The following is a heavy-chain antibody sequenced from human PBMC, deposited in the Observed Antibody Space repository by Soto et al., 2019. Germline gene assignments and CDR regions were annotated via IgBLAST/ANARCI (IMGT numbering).Heavy chain of an antibody. CDR2: INVDNGNT. Sequence: QVQLVQSGAEVKKPGASVKVSCKASGYSFSNYAIHWVRQAPGQGLEWMGWINVDNGNTKYSQKLQDRVTITSDTSASTVYMEVSSLRSEATAVYYCASPPENYFDRPGRRADPYYYGMDVWGQGTTVTVSS. V-gene: IGHV1-3*01. D-gene: IGHD3-9*01. J-gene: IGHJ6*02. CDR3: ASPPENYFDRPGRRADPYYYGMDV. CDR1: GYSFSNYA.